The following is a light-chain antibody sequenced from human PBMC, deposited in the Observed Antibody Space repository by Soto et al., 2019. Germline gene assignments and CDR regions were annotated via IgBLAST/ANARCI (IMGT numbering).Light chain of an antibody. CDR1: SSDVGGYNY. J-gene: IGLJ3*02. V-gene: IGLV2-14*03. CDR2: DVS. Sequence: QSALTQPASVSGSPGQSVAISCSGTSSDVGGYNYVSWYQQHPGKAPKLMIYDVSNRPSGVSNRFSGSKSGNTASLTISGLQAEDEADYYCSSHTISTTRVCGGGTKLTVL. CDR3: SSHTISTTRV.